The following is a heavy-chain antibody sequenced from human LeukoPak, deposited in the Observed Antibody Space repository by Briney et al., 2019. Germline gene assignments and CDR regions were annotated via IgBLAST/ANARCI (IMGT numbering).Heavy chain of an antibody. CDR1: GFTVSSDS. J-gene: IGHJ4*02. V-gene: IGHV3-53*01. D-gene: IGHD5-18*01. Sequence: PGGSLRLSCTVSGFTVSSDSMSWVRQAPGKGLEWVSFIYSGGSTHYSDSVKGRFTISRDNSKNTLYLQMNSLRADDTAVYYCARDPGYSYGLDYWGQGTLLTVSS. CDR3: ARDPGYSYGLDY. CDR2: IYSGGST.